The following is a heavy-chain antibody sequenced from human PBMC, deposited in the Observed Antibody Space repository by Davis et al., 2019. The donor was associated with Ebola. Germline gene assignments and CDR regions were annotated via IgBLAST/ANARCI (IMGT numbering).Heavy chain of an antibody. Sequence: GGSLRLSCAASGFTFSSYAMSWVRQAPGKGLEWVSAISGSGGSTYYADSVKGRFTISRDNSKNSLYLQMNSLRAEDTAVYYCARDAWHDILTGYQDYWGQGTLVTVSS. V-gene: IGHV3-23*01. CDR3: ARDAWHDILTGYQDY. CDR1: GFTFSSYA. D-gene: IGHD3-9*01. J-gene: IGHJ4*02. CDR2: ISGSGGST.